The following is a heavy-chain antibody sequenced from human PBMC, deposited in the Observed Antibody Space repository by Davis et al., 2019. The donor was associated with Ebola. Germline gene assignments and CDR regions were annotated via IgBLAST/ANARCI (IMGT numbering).Heavy chain of an antibody. V-gene: IGHV4-34*01. CDR1: GGSFNGYD. CDR3: ARGGSRLLEWTL. J-gene: IGHJ3*01. CDR2: INHTGST. D-gene: IGHD3-3*01. Sequence: MPSETLSLTCAVYGGSFNGYDWTWIRQPPGKGLEWVGEINHTGSTNYHPALKSRVTISVDMSNNQLSLRLTSVTAADTAVYYCARGGSRLLEWTLWGQGAMVTVSS.